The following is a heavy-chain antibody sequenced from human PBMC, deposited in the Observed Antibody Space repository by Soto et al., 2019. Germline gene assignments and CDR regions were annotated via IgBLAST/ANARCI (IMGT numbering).Heavy chain of an antibody. J-gene: IGHJ5*02. V-gene: IGHV4-4*02. Sequence: SETLSLTCAVSGGSISSSNWWSWVRQPPGKGLEWIGEIYHSGSTNYNPSLKSRVTISVDKSKNQFSLKLSSVTAADTAVYYCARVGWGIVSRTNWFDPWGQGTLVTVSS. D-gene: IGHD1-26*01. CDR3: ARVGWGIVSRTNWFDP. CDR1: GGSISSSNW. CDR2: IYHSGST.